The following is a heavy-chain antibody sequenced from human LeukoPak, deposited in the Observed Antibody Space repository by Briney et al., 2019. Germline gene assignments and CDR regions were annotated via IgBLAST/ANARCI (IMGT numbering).Heavy chain of an antibody. V-gene: IGHV4-34*01. Sequence: SETLSLTCAVYGGSFSGFYWNWIRQPPGKGLEWIGEINDSGSTNYNPSLKSRVTISVDTSKNHFSLRLSSVTAAVTAVYYCARGYSTSWLNYWGQGTLVTVSS. CDR2: INDSGST. CDR1: GGSFSGFY. J-gene: IGHJ4*02. CDR3: ARGYSTSWLNY. D-gene: IGHD6-13*01.